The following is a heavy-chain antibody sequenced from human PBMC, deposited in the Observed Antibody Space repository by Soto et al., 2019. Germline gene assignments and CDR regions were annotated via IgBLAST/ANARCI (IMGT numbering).Heavy chain of an antibody. CDR2: IIPIFGTA. V-gene: IGHV1-69*01. J-gene: IGHJ4*02. CDR3: ARAGVAYYYDSSGYSDY. CDR1: GGTFSSYA. Sequence: QVQLVQSGAEVKKPGSSVKVSCKASGGTFSSYAISWVRQAPGQGLEWMGGIIPIFGTANYAQKFQGRVTITAAESTSTAYMELSSLRSEDTAVYYCARAGVAYYYDSSGYSDYWGQGTLVTVSS. D-gene: IGHD3-22*01.